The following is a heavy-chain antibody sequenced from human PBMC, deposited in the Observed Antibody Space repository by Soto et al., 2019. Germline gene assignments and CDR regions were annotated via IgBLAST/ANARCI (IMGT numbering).Heavy chain of an antibody. CDR3: AKDHGLYFDY. CDR1: GFTFSSYG. Sequence: QVQLVESGGGVVQPGRSLRLSCAASGFTFSSYGMHWVRQAPGKGLEWVAVISYDGSNKYYADSMKGRFTISRDNSKNTLYLQMNSLRAEDTAVYYCAKDHGLYFDYWGQGTLVTVSS. CDR2: ISYDGSNK. V-gene: IGHV3-30*18. D-gene: IGHD2-15*01. J-gene: IGHJ4*02.